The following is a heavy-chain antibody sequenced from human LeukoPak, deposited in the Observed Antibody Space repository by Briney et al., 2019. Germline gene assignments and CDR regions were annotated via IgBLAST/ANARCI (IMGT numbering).Heavy chain of an antibody. CDR1: GYTFTSYG. J-gene: IGHJ1*01. Sequence: GASVKVSCKASGYTFTSYGISWVRQAPGQGLEWMGWISAYNGNTNYAQKLQGRVTMTTDTSTSTAYMELRSLRSDDTAVCYCARVQYISTYYDYVWGSYRQYEYFQHWGQGTLVTVSS. D-gene: IGHD3-16*02. V-gene: IGHV1-18*01. CDR2: ISAYNGNT. CDR3: ARVQYISTYYDYVWGSYRQYEYFQH.